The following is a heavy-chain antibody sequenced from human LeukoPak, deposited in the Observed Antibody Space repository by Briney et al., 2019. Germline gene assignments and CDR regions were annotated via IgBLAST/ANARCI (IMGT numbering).Heavy chain of an antibody. CDR3: ARDSGVDAHIDY. V-gene: IGHV3-48*02. J-gene: IGHJ4*01. D-gene: IGHD3-3*01. Sequence: PGGSLRLSCAASRFTFSTYSMNWVRQAPGKRLEWVSYISSSGSTIYYADSVKGRFTISRDDAKNSLYLQMNSLRDEDTAIYYCARDSGVDAHIDYWGHGTLVTVSA. CDR2: ISSSGSTI. CDR1: RFTFSTYS.